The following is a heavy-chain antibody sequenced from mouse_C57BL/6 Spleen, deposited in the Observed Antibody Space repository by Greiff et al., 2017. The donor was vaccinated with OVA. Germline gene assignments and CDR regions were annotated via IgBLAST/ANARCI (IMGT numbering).Heavy chain of an antibody. V-gene: IGHV5-6*01. CDR1: GFTFSSYG. CDR2: ISSGGSYT. Sequence: EVQGVESGGDLVKPGGSLKLSCAASGFTFSSYGMSWVRQTPDKRLEWVATISSGGSYTYYPDSVKGRFTISRDNAKNTLYLQMSSLKSEDTAMYYCARRDFDVWGTGTTVTVSS. J-gene: IGHJ1*03. CDR3: ARRDFDV.